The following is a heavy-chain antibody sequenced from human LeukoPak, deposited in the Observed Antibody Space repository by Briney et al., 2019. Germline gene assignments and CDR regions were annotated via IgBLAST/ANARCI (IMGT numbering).Heavy chain of an antibody. V-gene: IGHV3-66*02. CDR1: GFTVSSNY. Sequence: PGGSLRLSCAASGFTVSSNYMSWVRQAPGKGLEWVSVIYSGGSTYYADSVKGRFTISRDNSKNTLYLQMNSLRAEDTAVYYCARDRIWRGYHDAFDIWGQGTKVTVSS. CDR3: ARDRIWRGYHDAFDI. J-gene: IGHJ3*02. D-gene: IGHD3-3*01. CDR2: IYSGGST.